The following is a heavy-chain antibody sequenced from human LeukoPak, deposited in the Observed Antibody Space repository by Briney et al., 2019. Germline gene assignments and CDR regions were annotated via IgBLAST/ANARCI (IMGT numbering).Heavy chain of an antibody. CDR1: GGSFSGYY. CDR3: AGRYNWNGNRFDP. D-gene: IGHD1-1*01. V-gene: IGHV4-34*01. Sequence: SETLSLTCAVYGGSFSGYYWSWIRQPPGKGLEWIGEINHSGGTKYNPSLKSRVTISVDTSKNQFSLKLSSVTAADTAVYYCAGRYNWNGNRFDPWGQGTLVTVSS. CDR2: INHSGGT. J-gene: IGHJ5*02.